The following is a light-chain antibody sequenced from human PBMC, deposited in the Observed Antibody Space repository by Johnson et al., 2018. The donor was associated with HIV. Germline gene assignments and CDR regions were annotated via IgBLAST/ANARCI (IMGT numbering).Light chain of an antibody. V-gene: IGLV1-51*02. J-gene: IGLJ1*01. Sequence: QSVLTQSPSVSAAPGQKVTISCSGGSSNIGNNYVSWYQQLPGTAPKLLIYEANKRPSGIPARFPGSKSGTSATLAIHGLQTGEEANSYCGTWDSSLSVGGFGTGTKVTVL. CDR3: GTWDSSLSVGG. CDR1: SSNIGNNY. CDR2: EAN.